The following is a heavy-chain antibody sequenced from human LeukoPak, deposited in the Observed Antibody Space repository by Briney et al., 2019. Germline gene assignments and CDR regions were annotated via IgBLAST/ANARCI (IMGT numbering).Heavy chain of an antibody. D-gene: IGHD3-22*01. CDR3: ARQGSGYTPFHFDY. V-gene: IGHV4-59*08. CDR2: IYYSGST. Sequence: SETLSLTCTLSGGSISSYYWSWIRQPPGKGLEWIGYIYYSGSTNYNPSLKSRVTISVDTSKNQFSLKLSSVTAADTAVYYCARQGSGYTPFHFDYWGQGTLVTVSS. CDR1: GGSISSYY. J-gene: IGHJ4*02.